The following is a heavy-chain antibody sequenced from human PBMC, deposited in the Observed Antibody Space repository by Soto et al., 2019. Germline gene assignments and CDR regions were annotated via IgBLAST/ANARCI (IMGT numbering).Heavy chain of an antibody. CDR1: GDSISYYY. D-gene: IGHD3-10*01. J-gene: IGHJ4*02. Sequence: PSETLSLTCTVSGDSISYYYWSWIRQPPGKGLEWIGYVYYDGSTNYNPSLEGRVTMSIDTSKNQFSLKLSSVIAADTAVYYCVRYDRQSGRYALDYWGQGTLVTVSS. CDR3: VRYDRQSGRYALDY. CDR2: VYYDGST. V-gene: IGHV4-59*01.